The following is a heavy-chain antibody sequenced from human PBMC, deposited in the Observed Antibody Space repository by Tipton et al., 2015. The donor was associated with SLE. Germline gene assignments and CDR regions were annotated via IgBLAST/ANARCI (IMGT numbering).Heavy chain of an antibody. CDR3: ARVSKWLVSFFDY. Sequence: TLSLTCTVSGGSISSHYWSWIRQTPGKGLEWIGEINHSGSTNYNPSLKSRVTISVDTSKNQFSLKLSSVTAADTAVYYCARVSKWLVSFFDYWGQGTLVTVSS. D-gene: IGHD6-19*01. CDR2: INHSGST. CDR1: GGSISSHY. J-gene: IGHJ4*02. V-gene: IGHV4-34*01.